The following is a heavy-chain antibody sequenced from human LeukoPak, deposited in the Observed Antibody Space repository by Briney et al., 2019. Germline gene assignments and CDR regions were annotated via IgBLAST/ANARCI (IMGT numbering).Heavy chain of an antibody. CDR3: ARDRRDGYPGAFDI. CDR2: IYYSGST. D-gene: IGHD5-24*01. CDR1: GGSISGYY. J-gene: IGHJ3*02. V-gene: IGHV4-59*01. Sequence: PSETLSLTCTVSGGSISGYYWSWLRQPPGKGLEWIGYIYYSGSTNYNPSLKSRVTISVDTSKNQFSLKLSSVTAADTAVYYCARDRRDGYPGAFDIWGQGTMVTVSS.